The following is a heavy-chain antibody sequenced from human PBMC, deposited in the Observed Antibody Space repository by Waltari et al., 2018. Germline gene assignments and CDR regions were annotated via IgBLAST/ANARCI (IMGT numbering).Heavy chain of an antibody. V-gene: IGHV4-30-4*01. CDR2: IYHTGDT. CDR1: IAPITSGDYY. D-gene: IGHD2-8*01. J-gene: IGHJ5*02. CDR3: ARAEPSIVLIS. Sequence: QVQLQESGPGLVKPSQTLSLTCTLSIAPITSGDYYWSWIRQPPGKGLEWIGYIYHTGDTYYNPSLESRLTISLDTSKNQFSLKLSSMSAADTAVYYCARAEPSIVLISWGPGTLVTVSS.